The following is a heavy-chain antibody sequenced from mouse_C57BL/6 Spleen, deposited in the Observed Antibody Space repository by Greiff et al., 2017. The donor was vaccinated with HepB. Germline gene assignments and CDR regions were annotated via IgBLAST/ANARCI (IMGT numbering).Heavy chain of an antibody. CDR3: ATIYNDNYYPMDY. CDR2: IGPGSGST. V-gene: IGHV1-77*01. J-gene: IGHJ4*01. CDR1: GYTFTHYY. D-gene: IGHD1-3*01. Sequence: QVQLQQSGPELVTPCASVQISCKASGYTFTHYYINWVMQMHGQGLEWIGKIGPGSGSTYYNENFKGKATLTAYKSSSTAYMQLISLTSEDSAFYFCATIYNDNYYPMDYWGQGSPATVSP.